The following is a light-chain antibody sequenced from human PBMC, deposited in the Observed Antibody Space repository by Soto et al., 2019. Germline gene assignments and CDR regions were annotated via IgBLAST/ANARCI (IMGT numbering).Light chain of an antibody. J-gene: IGLJ2*01. CDR3: QAWDSSTAWV. CDR2: LDT. CDR1: KLGDKY. V-gene: IGLV3-1*01. Sequence: SSELTQPPSVSVSPGQAASITCSGDKLGDKYACWYQQKPGQSPVLLIYLDTKRPSGIPERFSGSNSGNTATLTISGTQAMDEADYYCQAWDSSTAWVFGGGTKVTVL.